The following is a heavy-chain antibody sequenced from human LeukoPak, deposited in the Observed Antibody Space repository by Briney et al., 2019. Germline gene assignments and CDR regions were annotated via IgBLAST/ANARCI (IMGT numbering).Heavy chain of an antibody. CDR3: ARWGYCSSTSCYGPPHFDY. CDR1: GFTFSSYW. D-gene: IGHD2-2*01. J-gene: IGHJ4*02. CDR2: IKQDGSEK. V-gene: IGHV3-7*01. Sequence: EGSLRLSCAASGFTFSSYWMSWVRQAPGKGLEWVANIKQDGSEKYYVDSVKGRFTISRDNAKNSLYLQMNSLRAEDTAVYYCARWGYCSSTSCYGPPHFDYWGQGTLVTVSS.